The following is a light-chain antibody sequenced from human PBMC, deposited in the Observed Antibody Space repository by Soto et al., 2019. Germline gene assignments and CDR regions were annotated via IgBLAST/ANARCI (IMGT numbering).Light chain of an antibody. V-gene: IGLV2-14*03. CDR2: DVS. CDR1: SSDVGGYNY. CDR3: SSDTSSTTLYV. J-gene: IGLJ1*01. Sequence: QSALTQPASVSGSPGQSITISCTGTSSDVGGYNYVSWYQQLPGKAPKLIIYDVSNRPSGVSNRFSASKSANAASLTISGLQAEDEADYYCSSDTSSTTLYVFGSGTKVAVL.